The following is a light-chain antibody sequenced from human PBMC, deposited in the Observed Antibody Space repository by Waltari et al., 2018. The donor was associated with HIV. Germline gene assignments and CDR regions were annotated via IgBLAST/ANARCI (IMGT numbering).Light chain of an antibody. CDR1: SGSIASNY. CDR2: KDD. CDR3: QSYDNENPVL. Sequence: NFMLTQPHSVSESPGKTVTVSCTRSSGSIASNYVQWYQQRPGSSPTTVIYKDDQRPSGVPDRFSGSIDSSSNSASLTISGLRPEEEADYYCQSYDNENPVLFGGGTKLTVL. V-gene: IGLV6-57*01. J-gene: IGLJ2*01.